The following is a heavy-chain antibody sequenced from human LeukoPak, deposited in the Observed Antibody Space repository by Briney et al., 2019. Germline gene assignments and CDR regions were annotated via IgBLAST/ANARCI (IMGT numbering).Heavy chain of an antibody. CDR2: IYESGST. CDR1: GGSMSSGGDY. V-gene: IGHV4-30-2*01. J-gene: IGHJ5*02. D-gene: IGHD4-17*01. CDR3: ARGGATVTTHWFDP. Sequence: SETLSLTCTVSGGSMSSGGDYWTWIRQPPGKGLEWIGYIYESGSTYYNPSLKSRVTISVDRPKNQFSLKLSSVTAADTAVYYCARGGATVTTHWFDPWGQGTLVTVSS.